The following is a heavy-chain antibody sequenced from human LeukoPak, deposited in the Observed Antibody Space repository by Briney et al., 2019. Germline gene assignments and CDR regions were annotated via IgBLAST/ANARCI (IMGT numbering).Heavy chain of an antibody. Sequence: GGSLRLSCAASGFTFSSYSLNWVRQAPGKGLKWVSSISSRSSYIYYADSVKGRFTISRDNAKNSLYLQMNGLRAEDTAVYYCARDADNYSGSGSFYHWGQGTLVTVSS. V-gene: IGHV3-21*01. D-gene: IGHD3-10*01. J-gene: IGHJ4*02. CDR1: GFTFSSYS. CDR2: ISSRSSYI. CDR3: ARDADNYSGSGSFYH.